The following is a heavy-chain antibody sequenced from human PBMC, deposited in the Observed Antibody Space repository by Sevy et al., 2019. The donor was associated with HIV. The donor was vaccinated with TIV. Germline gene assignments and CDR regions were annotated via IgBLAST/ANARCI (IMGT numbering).Heavy chain of an antibody. D-gene: IGHD1-26*01. CDR2: IYNSGST. Sequence: SETLSLTCAVSGGSISSVNWWHWVRQPPGKGLEWIGEIYNSGSTNYNPSLKSRVTISVDNSKNQFSLKLSSVTAADTAVYYCAREGETPRGFDPWGQGSLVTVSS. V-gene: IGHV4-4*02. J-gene: IGHJ5*02. CDR1: GGSISSVNW. CDR3: AREGETPRGFDP.